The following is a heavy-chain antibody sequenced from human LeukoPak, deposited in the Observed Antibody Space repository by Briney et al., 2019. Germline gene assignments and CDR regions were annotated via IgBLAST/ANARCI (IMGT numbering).Heavy chain of an antibody. J-gene: IGHJ4*02. Sequence: GASVKVSCKASGGTFSSYAISWVRQAPGQGLEWMGGTIPIFGTANYAQKFQGRVTITADESTSTAYMELSSLRSEDTAVYYCARDYDFWSGYYRLDYWGQGTLVTVSS. CDR2: TIPIFGTA. CDR3: ARDYDFWSGYYRLDY. D-gene: IGHD3-3*01. CDR1: GGTFSSYA. V-gene: IGHV1-69*13.